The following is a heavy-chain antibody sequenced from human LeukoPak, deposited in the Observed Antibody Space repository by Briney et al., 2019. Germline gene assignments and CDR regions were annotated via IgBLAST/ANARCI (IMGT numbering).Heavy chain of an antibody. CDR1: GFTFSSYW. Sequence: PGGSLRLSCAASGFTFSSYWMHWVRHAPGKGLVWVSRINSDGSSTNYADSVKGRFTISRDNAKNTLYLQMNSLRHKDTAVYECTKGGVDDWGQGTLVTVSS. D-gene: IGHD6-25*01. CDR2: INSDGSST. J-gene: IGHJ4*02. V-gene: IGHV3-74*01. CDR3: TKGGVDD.